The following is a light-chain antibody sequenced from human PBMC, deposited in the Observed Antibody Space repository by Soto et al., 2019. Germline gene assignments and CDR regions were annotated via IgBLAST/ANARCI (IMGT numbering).Light chain of an antibody. CDR1: QSVSSN. V-gene: IGKV3-15*01. Sequence: EIVMTQSPATLSVSPGERATLSCRASQSVSSNLAWYQQKPGQAPRLLIYGASTRATGVPARFSGGGSGTDFTLTISCLQSEDFATYYCQQYYSYPLTFGQGTLLEIK. CDR2: GAS. J-gene: IGKJ5*01. CDR3: QQYYSYPLT.